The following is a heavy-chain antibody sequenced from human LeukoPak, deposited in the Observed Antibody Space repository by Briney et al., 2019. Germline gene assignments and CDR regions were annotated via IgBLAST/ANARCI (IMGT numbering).Heavy chain of an antibody. CDR3: ARSYSSSMWYYYYYYMDV. CDR1: GYTFTSYA. CDR2: ISSYNGNT. D-gene: IGHD6-6*01. J-gene: IGHJ6*03. V-gene: IGHV1-18*01. Sequence: ASVKVSCKASGYTFTSYAITWVRQAPGQGLEWMGWISSYNGNTNYAQKLQGRVTMTTDTSTSTAYMELRSLRSDDTAVYYCARSYSSSMWYYYYYYMDVWGKGTTVTVSS.